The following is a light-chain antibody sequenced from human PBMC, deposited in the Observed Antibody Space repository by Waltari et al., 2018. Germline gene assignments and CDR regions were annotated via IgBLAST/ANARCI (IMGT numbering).Light chain of an antibody. Sequence: IVLTQSPDTLSLSPGQRATLSCRASQTINNNFLVWYQQKPGQAPRLIIHGASSRVTGFPDRFSGSGSGTDFTLTISCLKPEDSAVYYCQQYDGSVLTFGGGTKVEI. J-gene: IGKJ4*02. CDR3: QQYDGSVLT. V-gene: IGKV3-20*01. CDR2: GAS. CDR1: QTINNNF.